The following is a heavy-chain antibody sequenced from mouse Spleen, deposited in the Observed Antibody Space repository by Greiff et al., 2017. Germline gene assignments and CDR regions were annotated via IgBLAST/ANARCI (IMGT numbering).Heavy chain of an antibody. Sequence: QVQLQQPGAELVRPGSSVKLSCKASGYTFTSYWMHWVKQRPIQGLEWIGNIDPSDSETHYNQKFKDKATLTVDKSSSTAYMQLSSLTSEDSAVYYCASYDDYGWFDYWGQGTLVTVSA. D-gene: IGHD2-4*01. CDR3: ASYDDYGWFDY. CDR1: GYTFTSYW. V-gene: IGHV1-52*01. J-gene: IGHJ3*01. CDR2: IDPSDSET.